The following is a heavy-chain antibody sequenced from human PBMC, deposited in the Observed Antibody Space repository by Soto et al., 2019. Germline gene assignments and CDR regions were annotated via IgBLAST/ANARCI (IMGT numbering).Heavy chain of an antibody. CDR2: TYFRSKWYN. J-gene: IGHJ5*02. CDR1: GDSVSSNTAS. CDR3: AKGDNLGPKTGYAFDP. D-gene: IGHD5-12*01. Sequence: SQTLSLTCAISGDSVSSNTASWDWIRQSPSRGLEWLGRTYFRSKWYNDYAVSVKSRIIINPDTSNNQFSLQLNSVTPEDTAVYFCAKGDNLGPKTGYAFDPWGQGVMVTVS. V-gene: IGHV6-1*01.